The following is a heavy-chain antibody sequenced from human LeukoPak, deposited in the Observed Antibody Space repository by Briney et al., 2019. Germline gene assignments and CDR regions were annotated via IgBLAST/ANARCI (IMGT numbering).Heavy chain of an antibody. V-gene: IGHV4-38-2*02. D-gene: IGHD6-19*01. CDR2: IYHSRRT. Sequence: SETLSLTCTVSGYSISSGYYWGWIRQPPGEGLEWMSSIYHSRRTFYNPSLKSRVTISVDTSKNQFSLKLSSVTAADTAVYYCARGGGSGWYSSENWFDPWGQGTLVTVSS. J-gene: IGHJ5*02. CDR1: GYSISSGYY. CDR3: ARGGGSGWYSSENWFDP.